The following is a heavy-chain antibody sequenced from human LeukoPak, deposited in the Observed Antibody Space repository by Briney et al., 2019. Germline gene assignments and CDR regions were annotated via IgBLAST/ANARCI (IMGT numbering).Heavy chain of an antibody. CDR1: GFSFSSYA. CDR3: AKDSAPYYYDSSGYSQGY. Sequence: PGGSLRLSCAASGFSFSSYAMSWVRQAPGKGLEWVSAISGSGGSTYYADSVEGRFTISRDNSKNTLYLQMNSLRAKDTAVYYCAKDSAPYYYDSSGYSQGYWGQGTLVTVSS. J-gene: IGHJ4*02. V-gene: IGHV3-23*01. D-gene: IGHD3-22*01. CDR2: ISGSGGST.